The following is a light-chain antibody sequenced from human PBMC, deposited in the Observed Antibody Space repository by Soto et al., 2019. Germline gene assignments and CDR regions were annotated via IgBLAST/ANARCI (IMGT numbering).Light chain of an antibody. CDR2: EGS. J-gene: IGLJ1*01. V-gene: IGLV2-23*01. CDR3: CSYAGSSTYV. CDR1: SSDFGSYNL. Sequence: QSALTQPASVSGSPGQSITISCTGTSSDFGSYNLVSWYQQHPGKAPKLMIYEGSKRPSGVSNRFSGSKSGNTASLTISGLQAEDDADYYCCSYAGSSTYVFGTGTKLTVL.